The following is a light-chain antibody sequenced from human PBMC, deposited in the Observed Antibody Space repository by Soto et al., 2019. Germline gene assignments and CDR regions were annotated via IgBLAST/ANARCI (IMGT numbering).Light chain of an antibody. CDR3: QQYNSYSPGWT. CDR2: DAS. V-gene: IGKV1-5*01. CDR1: QSISSW. J-gene: IGKJ1*01. Sequence: DIQMTQSPSTLSASVEDRVTITCRASQSISSWLAWYQQKPGKAPKLLIYDASSLESGVPSRFSGSGSGTESTLTISSLQPDDFATYYCQQYNSYSPGWTFGQGTKVDIK.